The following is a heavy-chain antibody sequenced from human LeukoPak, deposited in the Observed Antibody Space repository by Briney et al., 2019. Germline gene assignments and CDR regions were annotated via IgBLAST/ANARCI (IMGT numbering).Heavy chain of an antibody. D-gene: IGHD6-6*01. CDR3: ARVDSSSKYPYYYYYYYMDV. V-gene: IGHV1-2*02. Sequence: GASVKVSCKASGYTFTGYYMHWVRQAPGQGLEWMGWINPNSGGTNYAQKLQGRVTMTTDTSTSTAYMELRSLRSDDTAVYYCARVDSSSKYPYYYYYYYMDVWGKGTTVTVSS. CDR2: INPNSGGT. J-gene: IGHJ6*03. CDR1: GYTFTGYY.